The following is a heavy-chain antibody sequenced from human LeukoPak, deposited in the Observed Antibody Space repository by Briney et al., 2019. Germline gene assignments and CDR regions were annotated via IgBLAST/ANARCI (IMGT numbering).Heavy chain of an antibody. CDR3: ARGPRGYCSSTTCYFNY. D-gene: IGHD2-2*01. J-gene: IGHJ4*02. Sequence: SVKGRFSISRDNAKNSLYLQMNSLRAEDTAVYYCARGPRGYCSSTTCYFNYWGQGTLVTVSS. V-gene: IGHV3-7*04.